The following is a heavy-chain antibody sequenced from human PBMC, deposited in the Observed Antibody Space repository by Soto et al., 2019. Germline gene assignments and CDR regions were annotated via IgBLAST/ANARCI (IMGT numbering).Heavy chain of an antibody. V-gene: IGHV1-24*01. CDR3: ARGGQWLATLDFDY. J-gene: IGHJ4*02. D-gene: IGHD6-19*01. CDR2: FDPEDGET. Sequence: ASVKVSCKVSGYTLTELSMHWVRQAPGKGLEWMGGFDPEDGETIYAQKFQGRVTMTEDTSTDTAYMELRSLRSDDTAVYYCARGGQWLATLDFDYWGQGTLVTVSS. CDR1: GYTLTELS.